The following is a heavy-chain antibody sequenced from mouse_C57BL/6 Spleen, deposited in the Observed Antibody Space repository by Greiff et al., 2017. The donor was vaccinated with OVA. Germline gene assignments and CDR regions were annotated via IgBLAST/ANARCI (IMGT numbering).Heavy chain of an antibody. Sequence: QVQLQQPGAELVRPGTSVKLSCKASGYTFTSYWMHWVKQRPGQGLEWIGVIDPSDSYTNYNQKFKGKATLTVDTSSSTAYMQLSSLTSEDSAVYYCASGDSSGFPWFAYWGQGTLVTVSA. J-gene: IGHJ3*01. CDR3: ASGDSSGFPWFAY. D-gene: IGHD3-2*02. CDR1: GYTFTSYW. CDR2: IDPSDSYT. V-gene: IGHV1-59*01.